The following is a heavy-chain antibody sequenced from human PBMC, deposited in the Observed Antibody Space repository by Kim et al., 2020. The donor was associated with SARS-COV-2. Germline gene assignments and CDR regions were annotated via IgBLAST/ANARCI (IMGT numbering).Heavy chain of an antibody. D-gene: IGHD1-26*01. CDR3: ARAAARTSYRSWFDP. Sequence: SETLSLTCAVYGGSFSGYYWSWIRQPPGKGLEWIGEINHSGSTNYNPSLKSRVTISVDTSKNQFSLKLSSVTAADTAVYYCARAAARTSYRSWFDPWGQGTLVTVSS. V-gene: IGHV4-34*01. CDR1: GGSFSGYY. CDR2: INHSGST. J-gene: IGHJ5*02.